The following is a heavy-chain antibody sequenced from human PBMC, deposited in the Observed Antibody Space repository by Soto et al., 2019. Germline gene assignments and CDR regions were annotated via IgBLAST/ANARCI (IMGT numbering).Heavy chain of an antibody. V-gene: IGHV1-18*01. CDR1: GYTFTSYG. D-gene: IGHD3-3*01. CDR3: ARAPTRKYYDFWSGFLEYGMDV. Sequence: ASVKVSCKASGYTFTSYGTSWVRQAPGQGLEWMGWISAYNGNTNYAQKLQGRVTMTTDTSTSTAYMELRSLRSDDTAVYYCARAPTRKYYDFWSGFLEYGMDVWGQGTTVTVSS. CDR2: ISAYNGNT. J-gene: IGHJ6*02.